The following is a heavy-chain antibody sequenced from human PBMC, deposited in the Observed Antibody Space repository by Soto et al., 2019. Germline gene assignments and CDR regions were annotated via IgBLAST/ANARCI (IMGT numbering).Heavy chain of an antibody. Sequence: GASVKVSCKASGYTFTCYYMHWVRQSPGQGLEWMGWINPNSGGTNYAQKFQGRVTITRDTSATTAYMELSSLTSEDTAVYYCARGNLWSGYPYYFDYWGHGTLVTVSS. D-gene: IGHD3-3*01. CDR1: GYTFTCYY. J-gene: IGHJ4*01. CDR2: INPNSGGT. V-gene: IGHV1-2*02. CDR3: ARGNLWSGYPYYFDY.